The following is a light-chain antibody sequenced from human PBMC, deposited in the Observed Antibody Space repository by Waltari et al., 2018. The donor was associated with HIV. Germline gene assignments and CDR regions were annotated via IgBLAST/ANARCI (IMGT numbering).Light chain of an antibody. CDR3: SSYTSSSTLVV. J-gene: IGLJ2*01. Sequence: QSALTQPASVSGSPGQSITISCTGTSSDVGGYNYVSWYQQHPAKAPTHMIYEVSNRRSGGSTHFSGSKSGNTASLTISGLQAEDEADYYCSSYTSSSTLVVFGGGTKLTVL. CDR2: EVS. V-gene: IGLV2-14*01. CDR1: SSDVGGYNY.